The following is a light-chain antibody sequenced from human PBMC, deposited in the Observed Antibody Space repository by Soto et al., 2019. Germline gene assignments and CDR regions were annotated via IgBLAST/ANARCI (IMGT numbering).Light chain of an antibody. CDR1: LSISSW. Sequence: DIQMTQSPSTLSASVGDRVTITCRASLSISSWLAWYQQRPGKAPKLLIYKASNLESGVPSRFSGSGSGTELTLTISSLHPDDFATYYCQQYYTYPWTFGPGTKVEIK. J-gene: IGKJ1*01. V-gene: IGKV1-5*03. CDR2: KAS. CDR3: QQYYTYPWT.